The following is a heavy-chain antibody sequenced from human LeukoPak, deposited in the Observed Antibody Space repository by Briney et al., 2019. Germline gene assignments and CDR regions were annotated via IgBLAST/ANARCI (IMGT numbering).Heavy chain of an antibody. CDR1: GLTFDDYT. D-gene: IGHD5-24*01. J-gene: IGHJ4*02. CDR3: AKDIVVGEGDGYMAFDY. Sequence: QSGGSLRLSCAASGLTFDDYTMHWVRQAPGKGLVWVSLISWDGGSTYYADSVKGRFTISRDNSKNSLYLQMNSLRTEDTALYYCAKDIVVGEGDGYMAFDYWGQGTLVTVSS. CDR2: ISWDGGST. V-gene: IGHV3-43*01.